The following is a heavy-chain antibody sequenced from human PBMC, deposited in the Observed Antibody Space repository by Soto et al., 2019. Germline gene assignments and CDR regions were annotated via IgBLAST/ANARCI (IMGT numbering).Heavy chain of an antibody. J-gene: IGHJ4*02. Sequence: GGSLRLSCAASGFTFSSYGMHWVRQAPGKVLEWVAVIWYDGSNKYYADSVKGRFTISRDNSKNTLYLQMNSLRAEDTAVYYCVQVLLTGTGADETVYWGQGTLVTVFS. CDR2: IWYDGSNK. V-gene: IGHV3-33*01. CDR1: GFTFSSYG. D-gene: IGHD2-8*02. CDR3: VQVLLTGTGADETVY.